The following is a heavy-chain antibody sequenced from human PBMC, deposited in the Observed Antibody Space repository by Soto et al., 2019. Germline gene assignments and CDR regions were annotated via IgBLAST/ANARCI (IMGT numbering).Heavy chain of an antibody. CDR1: GGSISSHY. D-gene: IGHD2-2*01. J-gene: IGHJ4*02. Sequence: PSETLSLTCTVSGGSISSHYWSWIRQPPGKGLEWIGYIYYSGSTNYNPSLKSRVTISVDTSKNQFSLKLSSVTAADTAVYYCARGYQLEFDYWGQGTLVTVSS. CDR3: ARGYQLEFDY. V-gene: IGHV4-59*11. CDR2: IYYSGST.